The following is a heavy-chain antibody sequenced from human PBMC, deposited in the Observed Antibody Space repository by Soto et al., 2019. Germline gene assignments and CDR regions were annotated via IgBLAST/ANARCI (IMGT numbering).Heavy chain of an antibody. CDR3: ARGIAVAAPPFDP. D-gene: IGHD6-19*01. Sequence: QVQLVESGGGVVQPGRSLRLSCAASGFTFSSYAMHWVRQAPGKGLEWVAVISYDGSNKYYADSVKGRFTISRDNSKNTLYLQMNSLRAEDTAVYYCARGIAVAAPPFDPWGQGTLVTVSS. V-gene: IGHV3-30-3*01. J-gene: IGHJ5*02. CDR1: GFTFSSYA. CDR2: ISYDGSNK.